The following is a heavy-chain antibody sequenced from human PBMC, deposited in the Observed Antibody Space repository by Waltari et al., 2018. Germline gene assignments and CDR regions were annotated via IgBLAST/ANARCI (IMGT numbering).Heavy chain of an antibody. D-gene: IGHD6-13*01. V-gene: IGHV4-59*01. Sequence: QVQLQESGPGLVKPSETLSLPCTVSGCSFSDYYWSWIRQPPGKGLDWIGYISYSVTTNYNPSLKRRLTMLVHASKSQVFLNLSSVTAADTAVYYCARAPDVYSSTCSGPPCLDWGQGTLVIVSS. CDR2: ISYSVTT. J-gene: IGHJ4*02. CDR3: ARAPDVYSSTCSGPPCLD. CDR1: GCSFSDYY.